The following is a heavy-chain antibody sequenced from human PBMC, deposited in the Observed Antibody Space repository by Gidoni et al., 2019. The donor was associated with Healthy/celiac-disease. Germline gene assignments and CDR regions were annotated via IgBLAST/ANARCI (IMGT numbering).Heavy chain of an antibody. D-gene: IGHD1-26*01. CDR1: GYTFTSYY. V-gene: IGHV1-46*01. J-gene: IGHJ6*02. CDR2: INPSGSST. Sequence: QVQLVQSGAEVKKPGASVKVSCKASGYTFTSYYRHWVRLAPGQVLEWMGIINPSGSSTSYAQKFQGRVTMTRDTYTSTDYMKLSSMRSEDTAVYYCAGEGRIVGARGMDVWGQGTTVTVSS. CDR3: AGEGRIVGARGMDV.